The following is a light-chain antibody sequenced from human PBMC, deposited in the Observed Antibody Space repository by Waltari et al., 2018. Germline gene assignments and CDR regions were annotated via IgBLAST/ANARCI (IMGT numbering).Light chain of an antibody. CDR1: ISDVGGHHY. V-gene: IGLV2-11*01. J-gene: IGLJ1*01. CDR2: DVN. Sequence: QSALTQPRSVSGSPGQSVTISCTGTISDVGGHHYISWYQQHPGKAPKLMIYDVNKRPSGVPDRFSGSKSGNTASLTISGLQGEDEADYYCYSYAGSSSFVFGTGTEIIVL. CDR3: YSYAGSSSFV.